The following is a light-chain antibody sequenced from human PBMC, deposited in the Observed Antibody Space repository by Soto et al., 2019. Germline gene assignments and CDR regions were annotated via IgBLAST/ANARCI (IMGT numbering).Light chain of an antibody. J-gene: IGKJ3*01. CDR1: QSVGGNS. CDR2: GAS. CDR3: QQFSRPPFA. V-gene: IGKV3-20*01. Sequence: EIVLTQSPGTLSLSPGERATLSCRATQSVGGNSLAWYQHKPGQTPRLLIFGASERAAGIPDRFSGSGSGADLTLTISRLEPEDFAVYYCQQFSRPPFAFGPGTIVDVK.